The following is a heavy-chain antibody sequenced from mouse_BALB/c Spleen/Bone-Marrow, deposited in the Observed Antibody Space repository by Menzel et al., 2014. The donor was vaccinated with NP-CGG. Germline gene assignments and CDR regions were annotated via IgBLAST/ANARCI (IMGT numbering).Heavy chain of an antibody. V-gene: IGHV5-9-4*01. J-gene: IGHJ4*01. CDR2: ISSGGSYT. CDR3: ARDYYGSSYAMDY. D-gene: IGHD1-1*01. CDR1: GFTFSSYA. Sequence: EVKLVESGGGLVKPGGSLKLSCAASGFTFSSYAMSWVRQSPEKRLEWVAEISSGGSYTYYPDTVTGRFTISRDNAKNTLYLEMSSLRSEDTAMYYCARDYYGSSYAMDYWGQGTSVTVSS.